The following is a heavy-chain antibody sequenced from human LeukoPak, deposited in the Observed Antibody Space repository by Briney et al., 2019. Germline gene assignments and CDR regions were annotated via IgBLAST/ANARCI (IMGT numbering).Heavy chain of an antibody. D-gene: IGHD3-10*01. CDR1: GYTFTGYL. J-gene: IGHJ4*02. V-gene: IGHV1-2*04. Sequence: ASLKVSCKASGYTFTGYLMHWVRQAPGQRLEWIGWINPNSGGTNYAQKFQGWVTMTRDTSISTAYMELSRLRSDDTAVYYCARDKAYGSGSYDYWGQGTLVTVSS. CDR2: INPNSGGT. CDR3: ARDKAYGSGSYDY.